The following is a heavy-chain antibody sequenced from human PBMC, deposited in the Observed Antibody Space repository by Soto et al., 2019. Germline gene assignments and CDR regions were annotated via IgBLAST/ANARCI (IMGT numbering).Heavy chain of an antibody. CDR1: GFTVSSNY. CDR2: IYSGGST. CDR3: ARSLFCTLGDCYSNYFDY. J-gene: IGHJ4*02. D-gene: IGHD2-21*02. V-gene: IGHV3-53*01. Sequence: RLSCAASGFTVSSNYMSWVRQAPGKGLEWVSVIYSGGSTYYADSVKGRFTISRDNSKNTLYLQMNSLRAEDTAVYYCARSLFCTLGDCYSNYFDYWGQGTMVTVSS.